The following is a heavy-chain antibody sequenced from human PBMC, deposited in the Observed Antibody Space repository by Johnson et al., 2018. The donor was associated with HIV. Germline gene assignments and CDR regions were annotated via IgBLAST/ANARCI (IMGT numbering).Heavy chain of an antibody. Sequence: QVLLVESGGGVVQPGRSLRLSCAASGFTFSSYAMHWVRQAPGKGLEWVAVISYDGSNKYYADSVKGRFTISRDNSKNTLYLQMNSLRAEDTAVYYCAKDRGYSGSPPDAFDIGGQGTMVTVSS. CDR2: ISYDGSNK. D-gene: IGHD1-26*01. CDR3: AKDRGYSGSPPDAFDI. V-gene: IGHV3-30*04. J-gene: IGHJ3*02. CDR1: GFTFSSYA.